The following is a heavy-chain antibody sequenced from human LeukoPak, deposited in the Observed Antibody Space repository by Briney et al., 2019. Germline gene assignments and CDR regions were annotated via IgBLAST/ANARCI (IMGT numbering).Heavy chain of an antibody. CDR3: ARETFYCSSTSCYDEASDY. Sequence: GGSLRLSCAASGFTFSSYWMSWVRQAPGEGLKWVANIKQDGSEKYYVDSVKGRFTISRDNAKNSLYLQMNSLRAEDTAVYYCARETFYCSSTSCYDEASDYWGQGTLVTVSS. J-gene: IGHJ4*02. CDR1: GFTFSSYW. D-gene: IGHD2-2*01. V-gene: IGHV3-7*01. CDR2: IKQDGSEK.